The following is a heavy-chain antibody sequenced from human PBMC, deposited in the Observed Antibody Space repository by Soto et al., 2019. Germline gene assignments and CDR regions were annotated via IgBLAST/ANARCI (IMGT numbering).Heavy chain of an antibody. V-gene: IGHV3-23*01. CDR2: ISGSGDST. J-gene: IGHJ4*02. D-gene: IGHD6-19*01. CDR1: GFTFSSYA. CDR3: ARRGSGCYCDY. Sequence: EVQLLESGGGLVQPGGSLRLSCAASGFTFSSYAMRWVRQAPVKGLEWVSAISGSGDSTYYADSVKGRFTISRDNSKNTLYLQMNSLMAEDTAVYYCARRGSGCYCDYWGQGTVFTVSS.